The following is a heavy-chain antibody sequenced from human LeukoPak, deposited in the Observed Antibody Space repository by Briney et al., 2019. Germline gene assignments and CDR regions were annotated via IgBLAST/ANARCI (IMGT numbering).Heavy chain of an antibody. CDR3: ARGEIGYCSSTSCYTKVYYYYGMDV. CDR2: ISYDGSNK. D-gene: IGHD2-2*02. CDR1: GFTFSSYA. Sequence: PGRSLRLSCAASGFTFSSYAMHWVRQAPGKGLEWVAVISYDGSNKYYADSVKGRFTISRDNSKNTLYLQMNSLRAEDTAVYYCARGEIGYCSSTSCYTKVYYYYGMDVWGQGTTVTVSS. J-gene: IGHJ6*02. V-gene: IGHV3-30-3*01.